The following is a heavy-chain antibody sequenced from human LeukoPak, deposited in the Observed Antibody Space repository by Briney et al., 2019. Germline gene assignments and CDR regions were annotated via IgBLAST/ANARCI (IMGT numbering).Heavy chain of an antibody. Sequence: RPSETLSLTCTVSGGSISSSNYYWGWIRQPPGKGLEWIGSIYNSGSTYYNPSLKSRVTIFVDTSKNQFSLKLSSVTAADTAVYYCATPSSGYVFYYYGMDVWGQGTTATVSS. CDR3: ATPSSGYVFYYYGMDV. CDR2: IYNSGST. D-gene: IGHD5-12*01. J-gene: IGHJ6*02. V-gene: IGHV4-39*01. CDR1: GGSISSSNYY.